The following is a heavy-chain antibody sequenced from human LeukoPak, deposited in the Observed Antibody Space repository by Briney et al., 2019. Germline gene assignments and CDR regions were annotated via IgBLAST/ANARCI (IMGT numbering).Heavy chain of an antibody. V-gene: IGHV3-74*01. CDR3: ASPRYSYGVPTDY. D-gene: IGHD5-24*01. CDR1: GFTFSSYW. Sequence: GGSLRLSCAASGFTFSSYWMHWVREAPGKGLVWVSRINSDGSSTSYADSVKGRFTISRDNAKNTLYLQMNSLRAEDTAVYYCASPRYSYGVPTDYSGQGTLVTVSS. CDR2: INSDGSST. J-gene: IGHJ4*02.